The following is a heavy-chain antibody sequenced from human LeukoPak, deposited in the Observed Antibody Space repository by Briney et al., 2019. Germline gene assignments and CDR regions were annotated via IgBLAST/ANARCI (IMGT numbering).Heavy chain of an antibody. Sequence: PGGSLRLSCAASGFTFSSYGMSWVRQAPGKGLEWVSFVSIGGSFIYYADSVKGRFTISRDDAKNSLYLQMNSLTAEDTAEYYCARNKINTVTTGWYFDLWGRGTLASVSS. CDR3: ARNKINTVTTGWYFDL. V-gene: IGHV3-21*01. J-gene: IGHJ2*01. CDR1: GFTFSSYG. D-gene: IGHD4-17*01. CDR2: VSIGGSFI.